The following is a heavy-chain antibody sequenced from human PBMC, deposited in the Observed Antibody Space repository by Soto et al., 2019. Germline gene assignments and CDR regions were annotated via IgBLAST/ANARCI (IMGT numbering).Heavy chain of an antibody. Sequence: QITLKESGPTLVKPTQTLTLTCTFSGFSVSSSEVGVGWIRQPAGKALEWLALMYWDGDKRYSPFLKGRLTITKDTSKNQVVLTMTNMDPVDTATYYCAHKVGRGAGMDVWGQGTTVTVSS. D-gene: IGHD2-15*01. CDR2: MYWDGDK. CDR3: AHKVGRGAGMDV. J-gene: IGHJ6*02. CDR1: GFSVSSSEVG. V-gene: IGHV2-5*02.